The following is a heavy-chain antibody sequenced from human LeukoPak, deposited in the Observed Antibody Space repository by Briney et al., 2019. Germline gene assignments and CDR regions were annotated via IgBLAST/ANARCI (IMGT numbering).Heavy chain of an antibody. D-gene: IGHD5-12*01. CDR2: IYPSDSDT. Sequence: GESLKISCKASGYRFSTYWIAWVRQMPGKGLEWMGIIYPSDSDTKYSPSFQGQVTISADKSISTAYLQWSSLKASDTAMYYCVRRAYDWYYFDYWGQGTLVTVSS. CDR1: GYRFSTYW. CDR3: VRRAYDWYYFDY. J-gene: IGHJ4*02. V-gene: IGHV5-51*01.